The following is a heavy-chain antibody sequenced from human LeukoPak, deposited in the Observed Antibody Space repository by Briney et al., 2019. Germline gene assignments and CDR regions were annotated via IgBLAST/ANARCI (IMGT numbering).Heavy chain of an antibody. CDR1: GASISPYY. J-gene: IGHJ4*02. Sequence: SQTLSLTCTVSGASISPYYWSWIRQPPGKGLEWIGEINHSGSTNYNPSLKSRVTISVDTSKNQFSLKLSSVTAADTAVYYCARGFKYYYDRWGQGTLVTVSS. CDR3: ARGFKYYYDR. CDR2: INHSGST. V-gene: IGHV4-34*01. D-gene: IGHD3-22*01.